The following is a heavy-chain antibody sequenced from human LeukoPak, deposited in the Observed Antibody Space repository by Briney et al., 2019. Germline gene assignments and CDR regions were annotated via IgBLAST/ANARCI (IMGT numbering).Heavy chain of an antibody. Sequence: GGSLTLSCAASGFTFSGSAVHWVRQSSGKGLEWVGHIDKEDNLYATAYAESVKGSFTISRDDSKDTAFLHMDSLKTEDTALYYCTRDRGTYNWFYPWGQGTLVTVSS. V-gene: IGHV3-73*01. CDR2: IDKEDNLYAT. CDR1: GFTFSGSA. J-gene: IGHJ5*02. D-gene: IGHD2-15*01. CDR3: TRDRGTYNWFYP.